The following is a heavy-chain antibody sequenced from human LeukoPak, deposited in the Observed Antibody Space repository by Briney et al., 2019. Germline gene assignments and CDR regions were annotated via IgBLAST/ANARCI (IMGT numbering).Heavy chain of an antibody. CDR2: ISYDGSNK. V-gene: IGHV3-30*04. J-gene: IGHJ4*02. D-gene: IGHD2-15*01. CDR3: ARDGQGDVVVVAADIDY. CDR1: GFTFSSYA. Sequence: GRSLRLSCAASGFTFSSYAMHWVRQAPGKGLEWVAVISYDGSNKYYADSVKGRFTISRDNSKNTLYLQMNSLRAEDTAVYYCARDGQGDVVVVAADIDYWGQGTLVTVSS.